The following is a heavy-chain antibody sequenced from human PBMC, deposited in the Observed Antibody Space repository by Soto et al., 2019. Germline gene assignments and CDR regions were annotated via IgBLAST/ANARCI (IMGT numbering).Heavy chain of an antibody. CDR1: GGSISSGGYY. CDR3: ARAPSFGYYDILTYSKGFDY. Sequence: QVQLQESGPGLVKPSQTLSLTCTVSGGSISSGGYYWSWIRQHPGKGLEWIGYIYYSGSTYYNPSLKSRVTISVDTSKNQFSLKLSSVTAADTAVYYCARAPSFGYYDILTYSKGFDYWGQGTLVTVSS. D-gene: IGHD3-9*01. CDR2: IYYSGST. V-gene: IGHV4-31*03. J-gene: IGHJ4*02.